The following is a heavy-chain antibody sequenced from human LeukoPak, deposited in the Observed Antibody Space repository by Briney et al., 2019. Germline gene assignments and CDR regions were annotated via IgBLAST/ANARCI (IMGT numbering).Heavy chain of an antibody. V-gene: IGHV7-4-1*02. J-gene: IGHJ4*02. Sequence: ASVKVSCKASGYPFTSYAMTWVRPAPGQGLEWMGWINTDSGNPTYAQGFTGRFVFSLDRSVTTAYLQITYLKPEDTAVYYCARVGGYCSDGNCYPKYWGQGTLVTVSS. CDR1: GYPFTSYA. CDR3: ARVGGYCSDGNCYPKY. CDR2: INTDSGNP. D-gene: IGHD2-15*01.